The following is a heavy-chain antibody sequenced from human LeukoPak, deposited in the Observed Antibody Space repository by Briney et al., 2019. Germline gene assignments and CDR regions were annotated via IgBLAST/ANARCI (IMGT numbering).Heavy chain of an antibody. V-gene: IGHV3-23*01. Sequence: GGSLRLSCAASGFTFSSYAMSWVRQAPGKGLEWVSAISGSGGSTYYADSVKGRFTISRDNSKNTLYLQMNSLRAEDTAVYYCANAQMIGYCSGGSCYPWYFQHWGQGTLVTVSS. CDR3: ANAQMIGYCSGGSCYPWYFQH. J-gene: IGHJ1*01. CDR2: ISGSGGST. CDR1: GFTFSSYA. D-gene: IGHD2-15*01.